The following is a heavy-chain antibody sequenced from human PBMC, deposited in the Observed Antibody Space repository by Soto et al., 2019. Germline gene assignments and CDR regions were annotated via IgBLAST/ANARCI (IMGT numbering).Heavy chain of an antibody. CDR2: IYYSGST. CDR3: ARAASVFGSGSYYAEY. Sequence: SETLSLTCAVSGGSISTFYWSWIRQPPGKGLEWIGYIYYSGSTNYNPSLKSRVTISVDTSKNQFSLRLSSVTAADTAVYYCARAASVFGSGSYYAEYWGQGTLVTVSS. J-gene: IGHJ4*02. V-gene: IGHV4-59*01. CDR1: GGSISTFY. D-gene: IGHD3-10*01.